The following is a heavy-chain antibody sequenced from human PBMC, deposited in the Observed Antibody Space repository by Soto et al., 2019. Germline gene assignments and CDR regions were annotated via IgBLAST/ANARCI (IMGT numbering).Heavy chain of an antibody. CDR1: GYTFTSYD. J-gene: IGHJ5*02. Sequence: QVQLVQSGAEVKKPGASVKVSCKASGYTFTSYDINWVRQATGQGLEWMGWMNPNSGNTGYAQKFQGRVTMTRNTSINTAYMELSSLRSEDTAVYYCASFDRTVTHGDPRWCDPWGQGTLVTVSS. D-gene: IGHD4-4*01. CDR2: MNPNSGNT. V-gene: IGHV1-8*01. CDR3: ASFDRTVTHGDPRWCDP.